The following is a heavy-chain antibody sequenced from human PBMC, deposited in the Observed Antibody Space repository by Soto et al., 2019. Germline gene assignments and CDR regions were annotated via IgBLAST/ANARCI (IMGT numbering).Heavy chain of an antibody. CDR2: ISSNGGST. J-gene: IGHJ6*02. Sequence: HHGGSMRLSCSASGLTFSSYAMHWVRQAPGKGLEYVSAISSNGGSTYYADSVKGRFTISRDNSKNTLYLQMSSLRAEDTAVYYCVKVGVGCSGGSCYSGLYGMDVWGQGTTVTVSS. CDR3: VKVGVGCSGGSCYSGLYGMDV. CDR1: GLTFSSYA. V-gene: IGHV3-64D*06. D-gene: IGHD2-15*01.